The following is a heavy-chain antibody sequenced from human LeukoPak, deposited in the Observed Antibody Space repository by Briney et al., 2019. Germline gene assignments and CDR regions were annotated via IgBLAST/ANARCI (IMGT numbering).Heavy chain of an antibody. Sequence: PGGSLRLSCAASGFTFSSHAMSWVRQAPGKGLEWVSAISITGGDTYYADSVKGRFTISRDNSKNTLYLQMNSLRAEDTAMYHCASEIRPNDYWGQGTLVTVSS. CDR1: GFTFSSHA. J-gene: IGHJ4*02. D-gene: IGHD4-17*01. V-gene: IGHV3-23*01. CDR2: ISITGGDT. CDR3: ASEIRPNDY.